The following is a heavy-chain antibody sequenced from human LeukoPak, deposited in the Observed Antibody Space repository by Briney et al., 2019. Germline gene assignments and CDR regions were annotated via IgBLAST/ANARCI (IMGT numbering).Heavy chain of an antibody. CDR1: GGSISSYY. J-gene: IGHJ3*02. CDR3: ARPAYCSSTSCYLGAFDI. D-gene: IGHD2-2*01. V-gene: IGHV4-4*09. Sequence: SETLSLTCTVSGGSISSYYWSWIRQPPGKGLEWIGCIYTSGSTNYNPSLKSRVTISVDTSKNQFSLKLSSVTAADTAVYYCARPAYCSSTSCYLGAFDIWGQGTMVTVSS. CDR2: IYTSGST.